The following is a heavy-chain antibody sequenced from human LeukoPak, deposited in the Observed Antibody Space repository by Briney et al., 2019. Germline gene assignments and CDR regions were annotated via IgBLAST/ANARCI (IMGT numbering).Heavy chain of an antibody. CDR3: ARDNYDSSGYYYSRRRGIDY. CDR1: GFTFSSYW. D-gene: IGHD3-22*01. J-gene: IGHJ4*02. V-gene: IGHV3-74*01. CDR2: INSDGSST. Sequence: GGSLRLSCAASGFTFSSYWMHWVRQAPGKGLVWVSRINSDGSSTRYADSVKGRFTISRDNAKNTLYLQMNSLRAEDTAVYYCARDNYDSSGYYYSRRRGIDYWGQGTLVTVSS.